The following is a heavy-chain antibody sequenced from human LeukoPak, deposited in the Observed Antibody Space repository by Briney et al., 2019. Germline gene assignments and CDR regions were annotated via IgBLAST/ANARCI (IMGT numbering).Heavy chain of an antibody. J-gene: IGHJ4*02. CDR1: GFTFSSYS. V-gene: IGHV3-48*01. CDR2: ISGSSSTI. CDR3: ARSIAAAGDY. D-gene: IGHD6-13*01. Sequence: GGSLRLSCAASGFTFSSYSMNWVRQAPGKGLEWVSYISGSSSTIHYADSVKGRFTISRDNAKNSLYLQMNSLRAEDTAVYYCARSIAAAGDYWGQGTLVTVSS.